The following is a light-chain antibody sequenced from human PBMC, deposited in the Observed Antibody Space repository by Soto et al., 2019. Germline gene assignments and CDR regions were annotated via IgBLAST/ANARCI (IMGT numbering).Light chain of an antibody. V-gene: IGKV2-28*01. CDR2: LGS. Sequence: DIVMTQSPLSLPVTPGEPASMSCRSSHSLLHSNGYNYLDWYLQKPGQSPQLLIYLGSNRASGVPDRFSGSGSGTDFTLKISRVEAEDVGVYYCMQALQTSWTFGQGTKVDIK. CDR1: HSLLHSNGYNY. J-gene: IGKJ1*01. CDR3: MQALQTSWT.